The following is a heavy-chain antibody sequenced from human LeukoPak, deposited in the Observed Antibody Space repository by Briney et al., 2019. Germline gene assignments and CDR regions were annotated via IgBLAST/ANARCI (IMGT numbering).Heavy chain of an antibody. CDR3: AREGSGSLPHLDH. CDR1: VYTFTIHY. CDR2: INRSGGGT. D-gene: IGHD3-10*01. J-gene: IGHJ4*02. V-gene: IGHV1-46*04. Sequence: ASVKVSCEASVYTFTIHYMQCVRLAPGQGLEWMGIINRSGGGTRYAQKLQGRVTMTRDTSTSTVYMELSSLRSEDTAVYYCAREGSGSLPHLDHWGQGTLVTVPS.